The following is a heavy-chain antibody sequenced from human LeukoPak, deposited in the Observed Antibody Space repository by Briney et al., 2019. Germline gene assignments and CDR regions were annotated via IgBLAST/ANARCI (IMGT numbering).Heavy chain of an antibody. CDR1: GFTFSSYS. Sequence: PGGSLRLSCAASGFTFSSYSMNWVRQAPGKGLEWVSSISSSSSYIYYADSEKGRFTISRDNAKNSLYLQMNSLRAEDMALYYCAKARGPDGSPVDYWGQGTLVTVSS. J-gene: IGHJ4*02. CDR2: ISSSSSYI. CDR3: AKARGPDGSPVDY. D-gene: IGHD1-26*01. V-gene: IGHV3-21*04.